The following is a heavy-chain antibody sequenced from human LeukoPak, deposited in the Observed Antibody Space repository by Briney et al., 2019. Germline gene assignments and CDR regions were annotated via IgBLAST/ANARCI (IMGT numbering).Heavy chain of an antibody. D-gene: IGHD4-11*01. CDR1: GFTFSKYW. Sequence: GSLRLSCAASGFTFSKYWMNWVRQAPGKGLEWVANINQDGSEKHYVDSVKGRFTISRDNAKNSLFLQMNSLRAEDTALYHCARTYSNYAYYYMDVWGKGTTVTVSS. CDR3: ARTYSNYAYYYMDV. J-gene: IGHJ6*03. V-gene: IGHV3-7*03. CDR2: INQDGSEK.